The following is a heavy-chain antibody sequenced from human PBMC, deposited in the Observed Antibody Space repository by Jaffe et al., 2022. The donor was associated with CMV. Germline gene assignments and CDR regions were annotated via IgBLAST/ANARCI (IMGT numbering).Heavy chain of an antibody. V-gene: IGHV3-23*01. CDR2: ISGSGGST. CDR1: GFTFSSYA. D-gene: IGHD2-2*01. Sequence: EVQLLESGGGLVQPGGSLRLSCAASGFTFSSYAMSWVRQAPGKGLEWVSAISGSGGSTYYADSVKGRFTISRDNSKNTLYLQMNSLRAEDTAVYYCAKVDVNIVVVPAAAGFDYWGQGTLVTVSS. CDR3: AKVDVNIVVVPAAAGFDY. J-gene: IGHJ4*02.